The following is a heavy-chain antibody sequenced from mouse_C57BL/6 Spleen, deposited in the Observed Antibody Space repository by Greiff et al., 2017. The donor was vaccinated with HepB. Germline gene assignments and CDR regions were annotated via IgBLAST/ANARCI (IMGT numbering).Heavy chain of an antibody. Sequence: QVQLKQSGAELVKPGASVKLSCKASGYTFTEYTIHWVKQRSGQGLEWIGWFYPGSGSIKYNEKFKDKATLTADKSSSTVYMELSRLTSEDSAVYFCARHEDPTYYYGSSPLDYWGQGTTLTVSS. D-gene: IGHD1-1*01. V-gene: IGHV1-62-2*01. CDR3: ARHEDPTYYYGSSPLDY. CDR1: GYTFTEYT. J-gene: IGHJ2*01. CDR2: FYPGSGSI.